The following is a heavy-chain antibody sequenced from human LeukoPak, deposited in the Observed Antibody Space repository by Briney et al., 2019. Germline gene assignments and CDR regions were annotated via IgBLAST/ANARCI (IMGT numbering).Heavy chain of an antibody. Sequence: GGSLRLSCAASGFTFSSYAMHWVRQAPGKGLEWVAVISYDGSNKYYADSVKGRFTISRDNSKNTLYLQMNSLRAEDTAVYYCAKGASGSYRMYYFDYWGQGTLVTVSS. D-gene: IGHD1-26*01. J-gene: IGHJ4*02. CDR1: GFTFSSYA. CDR2: ISYDGSNK. V-gene: IGHV3-30-3*01. CDR3: AKGASGSYRMYYFDY.